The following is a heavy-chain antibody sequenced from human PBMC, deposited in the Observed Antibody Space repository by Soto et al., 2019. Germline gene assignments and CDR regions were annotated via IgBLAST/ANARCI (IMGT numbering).Heavy chain of an antibody. CDR3: ARDKDSSGYWKGGFDY. CDR1: GFTVSSNY. V-gene: IGHV3-53*01. CDR2: IYSGGST. Sequence: GGSLRLSCAASGFTVSSNYMSWVRQAPGKGLEWVSVIYSGGSTYYADSVKGRFTISRDNSKNTLYLQMNSLRAEDTAVYYCARDKDSSGYWKGGFDYWGQGXLVTVYS. D-gene: IGHD3-22*01. J-gene: IGHJ4*02.